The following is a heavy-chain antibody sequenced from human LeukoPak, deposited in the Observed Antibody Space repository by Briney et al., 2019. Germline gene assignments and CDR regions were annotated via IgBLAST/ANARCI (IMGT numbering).Heavy chain of an antibody. D-gene: IGHD3-22*01. CDR2: ISGSGGST. CDR3: AKAPETYYYDSSGAFDI. CDR1: GFTFSSYA. J-gene: IGHJ3*02. Sequence: GGSLRLSCAASGFTFSSYAMSWVRQAPGKGLEWVSAISGSGGSTYYADSVKGRFTISRDNSKNTLYLQMNSLRAEDTAVYYCAKAPETYYYDSSGAFDIWGQGTMVTVSS. V-gene: IGHV3-23*01.